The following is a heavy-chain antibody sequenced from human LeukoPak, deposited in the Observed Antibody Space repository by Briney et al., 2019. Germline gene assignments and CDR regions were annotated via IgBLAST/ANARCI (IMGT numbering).Heavy chain of an antibody. V-gene: IGHV6-1*01. CDR3: AREGLDIAARPIDY. CDR1: GDSVSSNSAA. Sequence: SQTLSLTCAISGDSVSSNSAAWNWIRQSPSSGLEWLGKTYYRSKWNNDHPGSVKSRIAISPETSKNQFSVQLNSVTPGDTAVYYCAREGLDIAARPIDYWGQGTLVTVSS. CDR2: TYYRSKWNN. D-gene: IGHD6-6*01. J-gene: IGHJ4*02.